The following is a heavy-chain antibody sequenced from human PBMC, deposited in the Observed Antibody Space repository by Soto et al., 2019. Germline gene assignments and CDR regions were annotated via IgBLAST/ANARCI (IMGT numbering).Heavy chain of an antibody. CDR1: GFTVSSNY. J-gene: IGHJ4*02. Sequence: EVQLVESGGGLIQPGGSLRLSCAVSGFTVSSNYMSWVRQAPGKGLEWVSIIYSGGNTFYADSVKGRFTISRDNSKNSLYLQMNSLRAEDTAVYYCASDDKGIWGLVYWGQGTLVTVSS. D-gene: IGHD7-27*01. CDR3: ASDDKGIWGLVY. V-gene: IGHV3-53*01. CDR2: IYSGGNT.